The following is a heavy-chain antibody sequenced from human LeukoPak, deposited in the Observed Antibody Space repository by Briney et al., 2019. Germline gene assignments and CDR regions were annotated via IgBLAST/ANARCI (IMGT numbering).Heavy chain of an antibody. CDR3: ARRPPALGAFDI. CDR2: IYYSGGT. CDR1: GGSVSSDSYY. J-gene: IGHJ3*02. V-gene: IGHV4-61*01. D-gene: IGHD6-6*01. Sequence: PSETLSLTCTVSGGSVSSDSYYWSWVRQPPGKGLEWIGYIYYSGGTNYNPSLKSRVTMSVDTSKDQFSLRVTSVTAADTAVYYCARRPPALGAFDIWGQGTMVSVSS.